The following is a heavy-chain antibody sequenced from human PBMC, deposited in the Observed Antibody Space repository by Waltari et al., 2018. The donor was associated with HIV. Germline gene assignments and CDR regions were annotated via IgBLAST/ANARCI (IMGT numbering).Heavy chain of an antibody. CDR1: GYSFLSHW. V-gene: IGHV5-51*03. CDR2: ICPADADT. Sequence: EVQLVQSGAELKKPGESLRISCKGSGYSFLSHWIGWVRQKPGKGLEWMGSICPADADTKYSPSFQGQVTISADNSNGTAYLHWSSLKVADTAMYYCAKLQNGFDFWGQGTRLTVSS. J-gene: IGHJ3*01. CDR3: AKLQNGFDF.